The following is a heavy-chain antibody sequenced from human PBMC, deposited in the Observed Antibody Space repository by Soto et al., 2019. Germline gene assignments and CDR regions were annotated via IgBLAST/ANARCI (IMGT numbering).Heavy chain of an antibody. Sequence: SETLSLTCTVSGGSVSSSGYYWGWIRQPPGKGLEWIGRIYYNGNTYYNPSVKSRATISVDTSKNQFSLKLSSVTAADTAVYYCARLKAVTGAADWFDPWCQGTLVT. CDR1: GGSVSSSGYY. V-gene: IGHV4-39*01. CDR2: IYYNGNT. D-gene: IGHD3-10*01. CDR3: ARLKAVTGAADWFDP. J-gene: IGHJ5*02.